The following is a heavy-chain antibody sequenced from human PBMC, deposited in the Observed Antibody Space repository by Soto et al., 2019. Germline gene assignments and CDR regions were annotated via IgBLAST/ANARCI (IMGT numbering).Heavy chain of an antibody. D-gene: IGHD3-16*01. CDR3: AACHYVFNSGNYYHDVMYF. CDR1: GGTISSSA. CDR2: IIPIFGTE. V-gene: IGHV1-69*06. J-gene: IGHJ6*02. Sequence: SVKASCKAPGGTISSSAISWVRQAPGQGIEWMGGIIPIFGTENYAQKFQGRVTITADKSTSTAYMELSSLRSEDTAAYYCAACHYVFNSGNYYHDVMYFCGQGSTVTGS.